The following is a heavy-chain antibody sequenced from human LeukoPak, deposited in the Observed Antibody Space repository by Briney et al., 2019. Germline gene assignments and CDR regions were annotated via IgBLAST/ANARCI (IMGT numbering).Heavy chain of an antibody. V-gene: IGHV3-21*01. CDR1: GFTFSSYS. Sequence: PGGSLRLSCAASGFTFSSYSMNWVRQAPGKGLEWVSSISSSSSYIYYADSVKGRLTISRDNAKNSLYVQMNSLRAEDTAVYYCVRDMTTATTCYLQHWGQGTLVTVSS. J-gene: IGHJ1*01. D-gene: IGHD4-17*01. CDR2: ISSSSSYI. CDR3: VRDMTTATTCYLQH.